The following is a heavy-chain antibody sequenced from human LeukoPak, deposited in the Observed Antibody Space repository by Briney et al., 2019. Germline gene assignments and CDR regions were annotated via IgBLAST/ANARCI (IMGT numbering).Heavy chain of an antibody. CDR3: AVSSITIFGVVLDP. J-gene: IGHJ5*02. D-gene: IGHD3-3*01. Sequence: ASVKVSCKASGYTFTSYDINWVRQATGQGLEWMGWMNPNSGNTGYAQKFQGRVTITRNTSISTAYMELSRLRSDDTAVYYCAVSSITIFGVVLDPWGQGTLVTVSS. CDR1: GYTFTSYD. CDR2: MNPNSGNT. V-gene: IGHV1-8*03.